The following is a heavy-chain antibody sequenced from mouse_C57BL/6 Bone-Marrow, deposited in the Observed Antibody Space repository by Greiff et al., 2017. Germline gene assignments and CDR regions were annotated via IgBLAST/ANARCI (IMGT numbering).Heavy chain of an antibody. CDR2: IDPSDSYT. CDR1: GYTFTSYW. D-gene: IGHD2-1*01. J-gene: IGHJ4*01. CDR3: ARDGGNLLFMDD. Sequence: QVQLQQPGAELVMPGASVKLSCKASGYTFTSYWMHWVKQRPGQGLEWIGEIDPSDSYTNYNQKFKGKSTLTVDKSSSTAYMQLSSLTSEDSAVYYCARDGGNLLFMDDWGQGTSVTVSS. V-gene: IGHV1-69*01.